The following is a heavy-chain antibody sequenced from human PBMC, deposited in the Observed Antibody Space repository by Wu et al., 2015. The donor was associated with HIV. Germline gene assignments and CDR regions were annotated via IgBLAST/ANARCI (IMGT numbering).Heavy chain of an antibody. V-gene: IGHV1-18*04. J-gene: IGHJ4*02. Sequence: QVQLVQSGTEVKKPGASVKVSCKTSGYTFTAHHIHWVRQAPGQGLQWMGWISPYNGDTKYSQKFQDRVTMTTETSTSTAYMDLGSLRSDDTAVYYCARVPSYKPLDFWGQGTLVTVSS. CDR2: ISPYNGDT. D-gene: IGHD1-1*01. CDR1: GYTFTAHH. CDR3: ARVPSYKPLDF.